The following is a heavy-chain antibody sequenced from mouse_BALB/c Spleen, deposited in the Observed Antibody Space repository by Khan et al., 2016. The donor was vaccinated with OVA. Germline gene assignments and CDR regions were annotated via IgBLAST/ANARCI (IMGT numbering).Heavy chain of an antibody. CDR2: IWAGGST. D-gene: IGHD1-3*01. V-gene: IGHV2-9*02. CDR3: ARREDI. CDR1: GFSLTSFG. Sequence: VKLLESGPGLVAPSQCLSLTCTVSGFSLTSFGVHWVRQPPGKGLEWLGVIWAGGSTNYNSALMSRLSISKDNSKSLVFLKMNSLQHDDTAMDYCARREDIWGQGTTLTVSS. J-gene: IGHJ2*01.